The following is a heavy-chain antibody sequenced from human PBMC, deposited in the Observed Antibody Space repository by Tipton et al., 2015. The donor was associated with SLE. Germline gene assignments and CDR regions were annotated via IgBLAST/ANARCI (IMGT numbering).Heavy chain of an antibody. Sequence: QSGAEVKKPGASVTVSCKASGYPFTDYPLHWVRQGPGQTIEWMGWLNVDNGNTRYSEKFQGRITITRDTSATTAYMELSSLRSEDTAVYFCARDPARTYYFDSWGQGTLVTVSS. D-gene: IGHD1-7*01. J-gene: IGHJ4*02. CDR1: GYPFTDYP. CDR3: ARDPARTYYFDS. V-gene: IGHV1-3*01. CDR2: LNVDNGNT.